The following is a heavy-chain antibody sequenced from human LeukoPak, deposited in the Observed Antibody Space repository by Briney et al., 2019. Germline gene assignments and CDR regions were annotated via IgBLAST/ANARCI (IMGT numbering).Heavy chain of an antibody. D-gene: IGHD6-19*01. CDR2: IRGSDTST. Sequence: GGSLRLSCVASGFSLNNYAMTWVRQAPGKGLEWVAAIRGSDTSTFYGDSVKGRFTISRDISKNTLYLQMNSLRAEDTAVYSCARLTSDWSEDYWGPGTLVTVSS. J-gene: IGHJ4*02. CDR1: GFSLNNYA. CDR3: ARLTSDWSEDY. V-gene: IGHV3-23*01.